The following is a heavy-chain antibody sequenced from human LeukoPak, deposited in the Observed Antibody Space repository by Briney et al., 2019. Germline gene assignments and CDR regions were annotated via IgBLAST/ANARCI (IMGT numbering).Heavy chain of an antibody. CDR3: AREEQLAVDY. V-gene: IGHV4-34*01. CDR1: GGSFSGYY. D-gene: IGHD6-6*01. J-gene: IGHJ4*02. Sequence: SETLSLTCAVYGGSFSGYYWSWIRQPPGKGLEWIGEINHSGSTNYNPSLKSRVTISVDTSKNQFSLKLSSVTAADTAVYYCAREEQLAVDYWGQGTLVTVSS. CDR2: INHSGST.